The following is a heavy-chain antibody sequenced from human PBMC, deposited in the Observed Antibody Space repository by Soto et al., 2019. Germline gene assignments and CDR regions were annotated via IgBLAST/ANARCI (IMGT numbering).Heavy chain of an antibody. V-gene: IGHV3-30-3*01. J-gene: IGHJ6*02. CDR2: MSMDGSNK. D-gene: IGHD3-10*02. CDR1: GFAFNNYS. CDR3: ARDRVPYVYIYYGMDV. Sequence: QVQLVESGGGVVQPGRSLRLSCAASGFAFNNYSMHWVRQAPGKGLEWVASMSMDGSNKYYADSVKGRFTISRDNSKGILYLQMSSLSPEDTAVYFCARDRVPYVYIYYGMDVWGQGATVTVSS.